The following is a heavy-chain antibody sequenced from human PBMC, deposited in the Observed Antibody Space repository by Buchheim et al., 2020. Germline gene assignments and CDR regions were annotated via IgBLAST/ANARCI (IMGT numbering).Heavy chain of an antibody. CDR2: ISYDGSNK. Sequence: VQLVESGGGVVQPGRSLRLSCAASGFTFSSYGMHWVRQAPGKGLEWVAVISYDGSNKYYADSVKGRSTISRHNSKTPLYLQMNSLRAEDTAVYYCAKSLGYYYYGMDVWGQGTT. J-gene: IGHJ6*02. CDR1: GFTFSSYG. V-gene: IGHV3-30*18. CDR3: AKSLGYYYYGMDV.